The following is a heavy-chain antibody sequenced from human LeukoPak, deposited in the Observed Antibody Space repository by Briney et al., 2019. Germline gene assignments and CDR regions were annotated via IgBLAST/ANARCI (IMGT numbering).Heavy chain of an antibody. CDR2: IIPILDIA. D-gene: IGHD4-17*01. CDR1: GGTFSSYA. Sequence: SVKVSCKASGGTFSSYAISRVRQAPGQGLEWMGRIIPILDIANYAQKFQGRVTITADKSTSTAYMELSSLRSEDTAVYYCARDLGYGDFRGWGQGTLVTVSS. V-gene: IGHV1-69*04. CDR3: ARDLGYGDFRG. J-gene: IGHJ4*02.